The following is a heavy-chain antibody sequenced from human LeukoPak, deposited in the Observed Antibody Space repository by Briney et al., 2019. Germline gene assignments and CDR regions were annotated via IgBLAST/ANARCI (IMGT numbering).Heavy chain of an antibody. CDR2: IDCGAGDT. J-gene: IGHJ4*01. V-gene: IGHV1-2*02. Sequence: ASVKVSCKTFGYSFTAHYIHWVRQAPGQALQWLAYIDCGAGDTNYAQPFQGRVTVTRDKSINTAYLELSSLTFDDTAIYYCVRDPREPANDLDYWGRGTLVTVSS. D-gene: IGHD1-1*01. CDR3: VRDPREPANDLDY. CDR1: GYSFTAHY.